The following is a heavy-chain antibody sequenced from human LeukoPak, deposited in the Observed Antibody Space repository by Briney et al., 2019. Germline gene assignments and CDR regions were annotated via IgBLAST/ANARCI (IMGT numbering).Heavy chain of an antibody. CDR3: ARDRIVGALVWLDP. CDR1: GGTFSRYS. D-gene: IGHD1-26*01. V-gene: IGHV1-69*13. CDR2: VAPLLETT. J-gene: IGHJ5*02. Sequence: SVKVSCKAPGGTFSRYSITWVRQAPGQGLEWMGGVAPLLETTNYAPKFRGRITITADESTSTANMKLTSLRTGETAVYYCARDRIVGALVWLDPWGQGTLFTVSS.